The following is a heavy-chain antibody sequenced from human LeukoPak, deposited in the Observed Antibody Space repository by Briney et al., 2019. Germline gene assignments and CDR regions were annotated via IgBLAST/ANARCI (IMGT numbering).Heavy chain of an antibody. CDR1: GASTSAYY. D-gene: IGHD1-26*01. CDR2: SYSGGNA. J-gene: IGHJ3*01. V-gene: IGHV4-59*01. CDR3: AHSKRGGGYYINAFAV. Sequence: SETLSLTCTVSGASTSAYYWSWIRQPPGKGLEWIGYSYSGGNANYNPSLKSRVTISIDTSENQCSLRLTSVTAADTAIYFCAHSKRGGGYYINAFAVWGQGALVTISS.